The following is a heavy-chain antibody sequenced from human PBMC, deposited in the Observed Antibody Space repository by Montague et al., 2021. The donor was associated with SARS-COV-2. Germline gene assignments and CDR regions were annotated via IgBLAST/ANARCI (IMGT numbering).Heavy chain of an antibody. CDR1: GFTFSSYS. CDR2: ISSSTNII. Sequence: SLRLSCAASGFTFSSYSVNWVRQAPGKGLEWISYISSSTNIIYYADSVKGRFTISGDNPRNSLYLQMNSLRVDDTAVYYCAKDLVLRAARPDALDVWGQGTVVTVSS. V-gene: IGHV3-48*04. CDR3: AKDLVLRAARPDALDV. D-gene: IGHD6-6*01. J-gene: IGHJ3*01.